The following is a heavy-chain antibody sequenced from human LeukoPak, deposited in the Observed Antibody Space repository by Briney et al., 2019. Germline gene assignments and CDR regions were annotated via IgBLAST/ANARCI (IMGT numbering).Heavy chain of an antibody. CDR1: GFTFSSYA. CDR3: AKAPSPVLRFLEWLNGIDY. V-gene: IGHV3-23*01. CDR2: ISGSGGST. J-gene: IGHJ4*02. Sequence: TGGSLRLSCAPSGFTFSSYAMSWVPQSPGKALEWFSAISGSGGSTYYADSVKGRFTISRDNSKNTLYLQMNSLRAEDTAVYYCAKAPSPVLRFLEWLNGIDYWGQGTLVTVSS. D-gene: IGHD3-3*01.